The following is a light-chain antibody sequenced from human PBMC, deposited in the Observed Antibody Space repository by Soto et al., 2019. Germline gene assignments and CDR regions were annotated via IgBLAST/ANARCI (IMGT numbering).Light chain of an antibody. CDR2: DAS. V-gene: IGKV3-11*01. J-gene: IGKJ1*01. Sequence: EIVLTQSPATLSFSQVERSTLSFRASQSINRHLAWYRQKPGQAPRLLIYDASNRATGIPARFSGSGSGTDFTLTISSLEPEDFAVYYCQQYGNSRTFGQGTKVDIK. CDR3: QQYGNSRT. CDR1: QSINRH.